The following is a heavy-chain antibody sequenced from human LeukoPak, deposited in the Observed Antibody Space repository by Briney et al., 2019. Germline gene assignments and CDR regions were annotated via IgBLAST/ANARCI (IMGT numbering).Heavy chain of an antibody. Sequence: SETLSLTCTVSGDSISSYYWSWIRQPPGKGLEWIGYIYYSGSTNYNPSLKSRVTISVDTSKNQFSLKLSSVTAADTAVYYCARTQMATISLDYWGQGTLVTVSS. CDR1: GDSISSYY. D-gene: IGHD5-24*01. CDR2: IYYSGST. J-gene: IGHJ4*02. V-gene: IGHV4-59*01. CDR3: ARTQMATISLDY.